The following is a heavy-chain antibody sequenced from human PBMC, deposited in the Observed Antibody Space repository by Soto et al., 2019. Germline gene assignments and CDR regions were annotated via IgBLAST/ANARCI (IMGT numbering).Heavy chain of an antibody. CDR2: ISGNGDTT. CDR1: GFTFSSSA. CDR3: AKIRGYDLGSTTFQH. Sequence: EVQLLESGGGLVQPGGSLRLSCAASGFTFSSSAMSWVRQAPGKGLDWVSAISGNGDTTYYADSVKGRFTISRDISKNTLYLQMHRLRAEDTAVYYCAKIRGYDLGSTTFQHWGQGTLVTVSS. V-gene: IGHV3-23*01. J-gene: IGHJ1*01. D-gene: IGHD5-12*01.